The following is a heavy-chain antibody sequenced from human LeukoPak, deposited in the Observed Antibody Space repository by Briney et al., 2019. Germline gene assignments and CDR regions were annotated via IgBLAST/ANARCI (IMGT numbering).Heavy chain of an antibody. CDR3: ARDSTTSSLADP. CDR2: INPSGGST. CDR1: GYTVTNYY. Sequence: ASVKVSCKASGYTVTNYYMHWVRQAPGQGLEWMGIINPSGGSTSYAQKFQGRVTMTRDTSTSTVYMELSSLRSEDAAVYYCARDSTTSSLADPWGQGTLVTVSS. V-gene: IGHV1-46*01. D-gene: IGHD2-2*01. J-gene: IGHJ5*02.